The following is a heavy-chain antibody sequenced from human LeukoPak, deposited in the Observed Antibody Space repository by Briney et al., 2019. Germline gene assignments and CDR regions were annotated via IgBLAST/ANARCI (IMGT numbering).Heavy chain of an antibody. CDR3: ARGTPSSSGWLYYGMDV. CDR2: ISSSSSYI. J-gene: IGHJ6*02. D-gene: IGHD6-19*01. V-gene: IGHV3-21*01. Sequence: GGSLRLSCAVSGFTFSSYSMNWVRQAPGKGLEWVSSISSSSSYIYYADSVKGRFTISRDNAKNSLYLQMNSLRAEDTAVYYCARGTPSSSGWLYYGMDVWGQGTTVTVSS. CDR1: GFTFSSYS.